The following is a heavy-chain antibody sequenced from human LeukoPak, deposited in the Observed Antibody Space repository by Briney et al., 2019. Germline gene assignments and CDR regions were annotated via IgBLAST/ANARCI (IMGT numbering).Heavy chain of an antibody. Sequence: SVKVSCKASGGTFSSYAISWVRQAPGQGLEWMGRIIPILGIANYAQKFQGRVTITADKSTSTAYMELSSLRSEDTAVYYCASTPIPLYHYYGMDVWGQGTTVTVSS. V-gene: IGHV1-69*04. CDR2: IIPILGIA. J-gene: IGHJ6*02. CDR3: ASTPIPLYHYYGMDV. CDR1: GGTFSSYA.